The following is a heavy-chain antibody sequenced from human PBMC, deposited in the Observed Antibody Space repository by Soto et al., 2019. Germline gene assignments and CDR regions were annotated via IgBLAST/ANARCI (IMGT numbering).Heavy chain of an antibody. CDR1: GYSFASYY. CDR3: AKWGLSTRPGQAPAFGGCMGV. D-gene: IGHD3-16*01. CDR2: IHPGYSDT. J-gene: IGHJ6*01. Sequence: GESLKISCKDFGYSFASYYIAWVRQIPGKGLEWMGSIHPGYSDTRHSPSFQGQVTISGDSAINTAYLQWRSLKASDTAMYYCAKWGLSTRPGQAPAFGGCMGVWRQGNTVPVPS. V-gene: IGHV5-51*01.